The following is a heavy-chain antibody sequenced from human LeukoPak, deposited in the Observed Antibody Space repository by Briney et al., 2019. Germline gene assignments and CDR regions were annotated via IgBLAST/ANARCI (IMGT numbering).Heavy chain of an antibody. CDR1: GGSISSSGYF. J-gene: IGHJ4*02. CDR2: IYYSEIT. Sequence: SETLSLTCTVSGGSISSSGYFWGWIRQPPGEGLEWIGGIYYSEITYYSPSLKSRVTISVDTSRNQFSLKLSSVTAADTAVYYCARHPGYWGQGTLVTVSS. V-gene: IGHV4-39*01. CDR3: ARHPGY.